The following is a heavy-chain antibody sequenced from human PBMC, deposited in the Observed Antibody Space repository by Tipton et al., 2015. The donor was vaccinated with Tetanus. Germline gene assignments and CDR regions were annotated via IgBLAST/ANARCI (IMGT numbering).Heavy chain of an antibody. CDR2: INHSGST. Sequence: TLSLTCAVSGGSFSDFYWSWIRQPPGKGLEWIGEINHSGSTNSKPSLKSRVSMSVDTSKNQFSLKLSSVTAADTAVYYCARGDYYGSGTYDVWGQGTTVTVPS. J-gene: IGHJ6*02. V-gene: IGHV4-34*01. CDR1: GGSFSDFY. D-gene: IGHD3-10*01. CDR3: ARGDYYGSGTYDV.